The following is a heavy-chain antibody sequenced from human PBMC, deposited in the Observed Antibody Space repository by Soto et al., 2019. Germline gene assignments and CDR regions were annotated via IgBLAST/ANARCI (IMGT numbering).Heavy chain of an antibody. CDR1: GFTFGDYA. CDR3: TRDMSRQWFDP. Sequence: QTGGSLRLSCTASGFTFGDYAMSWFRQAPGKGLEWVGFIRSKAYGGTTEYAASVKGRFTISRDDSKSIAYLQMNSLKTEDTAVYYCTRDMSRQWFDPWGQGTLVTVSS. J-gene: IGHJ5*02. V-gene: IGHV3-49*03. CDR2: IRSKAYGGTT.